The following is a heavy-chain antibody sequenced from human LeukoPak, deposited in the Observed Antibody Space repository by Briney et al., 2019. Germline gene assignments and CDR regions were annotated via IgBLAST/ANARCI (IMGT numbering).Heavy chain of an antibody. CDR1: GFTFSDYY. CDR3: AKGYYFDSSGYLNIEY. V-gene: IGHV3-11*01. Sequence: GGSLRLSCAASGFTFSDYYMSWIRQAPGKGLEWVSYISSSGSTVYYADSVKGRFTISRDNAKNSLYLQMNSLRAEDTAVYYCAKGYYFDSSGYLNIEYWGQGTLVTVSS. J-gene: IGHJ4*02. CDR2: ISSSGSTV. D-gene: IGHD3-22*01.